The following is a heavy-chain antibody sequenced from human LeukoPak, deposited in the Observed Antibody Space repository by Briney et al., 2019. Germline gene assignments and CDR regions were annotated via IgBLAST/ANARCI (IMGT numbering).Heavy chain of an antibody. J-gene: IGHJ4*02. V-gene: IGHV3-30-3*01. CDR1: GFTFSSYA. CDR3: ARNSYYYDSSGYVNY. CDR2: ISYDGSNK. Sequence: GGSLRFSCAASGFTFSSYAMHWVRQAPGKGLEWVAVISYDGSNKYYADSVKGRFTISRDNSKNTLYLQMNSLRAEDTAVYYCARNSYYYDSSGYVNYWGQGTLVTVSS. D-gene: IGHD3-22*01.